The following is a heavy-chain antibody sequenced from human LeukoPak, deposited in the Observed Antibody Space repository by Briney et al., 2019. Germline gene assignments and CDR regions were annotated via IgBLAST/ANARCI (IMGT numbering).Heavy chain of an antibody. V-gene: IGHV3-48*04. J-gene: IGHJ6*02. CDR1: GFTFSSYT. CDR2: ISNSGSTM. Sequence: PGGSLRLSCAASGFTFSSYTMNWVRQAPGKGLEWVSYISNSGSTMYYADSVKGRFTISRDNAKNSLNLQMNSLRAEDTAVYYCARRPAAGYFHDMDVWGQGTTVTVSS. CDR3: ARRPAAGYFHDMDV. D-gene: IGHD6-13*01.